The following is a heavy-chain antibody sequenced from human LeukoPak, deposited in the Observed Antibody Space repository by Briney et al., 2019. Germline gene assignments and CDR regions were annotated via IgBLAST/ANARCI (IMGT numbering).Heavy chain of an antibody. CDR1: GFTFSSYS. J-gene: IGHJ5*02. CDR3: ARDWYGMSSGWYNWFDP. CDR2: ISSSSSTI. V-gene: IGHV3-48*01. D-gene: IGHD6-19*01. Sequence: PGGSLRLSCAASGFTFSSYSMNWVRQAPGKGLGWVSYISSSSSTIYYADSVKGRFTISRDNAKNSLYLQMNSLRAEDTAVYYCARDWYGMSSGWYNWFDPWGQGTLVTVSS.